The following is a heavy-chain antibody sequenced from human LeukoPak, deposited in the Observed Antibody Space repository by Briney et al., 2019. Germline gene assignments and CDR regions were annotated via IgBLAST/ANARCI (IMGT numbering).Heavy chain of an antibody. D-gene: IGHD3-22*01. CDR1: GGSISSYY. CDR2: IYYSGST. V-gene: IGHV4-59*01. Sequence: SETLSLTCTVSGGSISSYYWSWIRQPPGKGLEWIGYIYYSGSTNCNPSLKSRVTISVDTSKNQFSLRLSSVTAADTAVYYCARVTGYMIEDYFDYWGQGTLVTVSS. CDR3: ARVTGYMIEDYFDY. J-gene: IGHJ4*02.